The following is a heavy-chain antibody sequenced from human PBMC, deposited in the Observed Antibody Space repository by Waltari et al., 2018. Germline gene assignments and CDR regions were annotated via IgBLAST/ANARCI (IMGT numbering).Heavy chain of an antibody. CDR2: ILCGGAN. V-gene: IGHV4-39*07. CDR1: GGTISSSSYY. J-gene: IGHJ4*02. D-gene: IGHD1-26*01. Sequence: QLQLQVSGPGLVKPSETLSLTCTGSGGTISSSSYYWGWVGQPPGEGLEWIGSILCGGANYDNPSLKSRTTISEKTSKNQFFVQLSSGTAADTAVYYCAGHIPIVGTAVFDYWGQGTLVTVSS. CDR3: AGHIPIVGTAVFDY.